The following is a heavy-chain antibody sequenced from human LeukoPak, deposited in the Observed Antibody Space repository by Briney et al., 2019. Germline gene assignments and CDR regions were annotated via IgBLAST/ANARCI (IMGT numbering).Heavy chain of an antibody. J-gene: IGHJ6*02. V-gene: IGHV3-7*01. Sequence: QAGGSLRLSCAASGFTFSSYWMSWVRQAPGKGLEWVANIKQDGSEKYYVDSVKGRFTISRDNAKNSLYLQMNSLRAEDTAVYYCARVSRDFYSNYYYYYGMDVWGQGTTVTVSS. CDR3: ARVSRDFYSNYYYYYGMDV. D-gene: IGHD4-11*01. CDR2: IKQDGSEK. CDR1: GFTFSSYW.